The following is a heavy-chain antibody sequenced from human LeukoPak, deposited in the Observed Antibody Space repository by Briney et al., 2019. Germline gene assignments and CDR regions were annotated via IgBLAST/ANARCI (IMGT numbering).Heavy chain of an antibody. V-gene: IGHV1-69*05. CDR2: IIPIFGTA. CDR1: GGTLSSYA. J-gene: IGHJ6*03. Sequence: SVKVSCKASGGTLSSYAISWVRQAPGQGLEWMGGIIPIFGTANYAQKFQGRVTITTDESTSTAYMELSSLRSEDTAVYYCASRPIAAANYYYYYMDVWGKGTTVTVSS. CDR3: ASRPIAAANYYYYYMDV. D-gene: IGHD6-13*01.